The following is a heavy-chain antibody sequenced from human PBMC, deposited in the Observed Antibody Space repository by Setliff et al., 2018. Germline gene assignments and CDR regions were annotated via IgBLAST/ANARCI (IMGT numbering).Heavy chain of an antibody. CDR2: IYYRGDT. CDR1: GGSISSGVYY. CDR3: TRGRQSYYYMDV. V-gene: IGHV4-39*07. Sequence: PSETLSLTCTVSGGSISSGVYYWAWIRQPPGKGLEWIGRIYYRGDTYYNASLKSRLTLSVDTSKNQVSLNLTSMTTADTALYYCTRGRQSYYYMDVWGKGTTVTVSS. J-gene: IGHJ6*03.